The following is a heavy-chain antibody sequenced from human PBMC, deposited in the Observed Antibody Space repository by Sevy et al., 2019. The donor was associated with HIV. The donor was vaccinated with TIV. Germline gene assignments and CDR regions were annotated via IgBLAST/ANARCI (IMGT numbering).Heavy chain of an antibody. D-gene: IGHD2-8*01. CDR1: GFTFSSYS. Sequence: GESLKISCAASGFTFSSYSMNWVCQAPGKGLEWVSSISSSSSYIYYADSVKGRFTISRDNAKNSLYLQMNSLRAEDTAVYYCARDRGMVRAFDIWGQGTMVTVSS. V-gene: IGHV3-21*01. J-gene: IGHJ3*02. CDR3: ARDRGMVRAFDI. CDR2: ISSSSSYI.